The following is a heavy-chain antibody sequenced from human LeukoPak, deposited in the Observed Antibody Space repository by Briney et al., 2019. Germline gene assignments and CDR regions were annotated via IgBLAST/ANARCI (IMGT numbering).Heavy chain of an antibody. D-gene: IGHD4-23*01. V-gene: IGHV3-15*01. CDR1: GFTFSNAW. J-gene: IGHJ4*02. CDR2: IKSKTDSGTT. CDR3: TTGNYGGNSEDDY. Sequence: GGSLRLSCAASGFTFSNAWMSWVRQPPAKGLEWVGRIKSKTDSGTTDYAAPVKGRFTISRDDSKNTLYLQMNSLKTEDTAVYYCTTGNYGGNSEDDYWGQGTLVTVSS.